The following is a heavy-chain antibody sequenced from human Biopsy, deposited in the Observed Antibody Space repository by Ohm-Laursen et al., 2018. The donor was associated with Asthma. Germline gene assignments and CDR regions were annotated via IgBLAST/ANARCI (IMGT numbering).Heavy chain of an antibody. CDR3: ARGDSSNWSHYYFDY. CDR2: IYSGGTS. CDR1: AFAVSRDH. V-gene: IGHV3-53*01. J-gene: IGHJ4*02. D-gene: IGHD3-22*01. Sequence: GSLRLFCTASAFAVSRDHMFWVRQAPAKGPEWVSVIYSGGTSHTADSVRARFTISRDYSKNTLYPQMHCPRAGETAVYYCARGDSSNWSHYYFDYWGQGTLVTVSS.